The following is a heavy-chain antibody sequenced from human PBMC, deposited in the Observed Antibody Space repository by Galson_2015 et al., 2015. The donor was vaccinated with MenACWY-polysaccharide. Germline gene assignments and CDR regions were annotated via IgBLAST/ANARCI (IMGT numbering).Heavy chain of an antibody. CDR3: ARDTPGYCSGGSCEDLDY. CDR1: GYTFSSYA. Sequence: SVKVSCKASGYTFSSYAMHWVRQAPGQRLEWIGWINAGNGNTKYSQKFQGRVTITRDTSASTAYMELSSLRSEDTAVYYCARDTPGYCSGGSCEDLDYWGQGTLVTVSS. D-gene: IGHD2-15*01. J-gene: IGHJ4*02. CDR2: INAGNGNT. V-gene: IGHV1-3*01.